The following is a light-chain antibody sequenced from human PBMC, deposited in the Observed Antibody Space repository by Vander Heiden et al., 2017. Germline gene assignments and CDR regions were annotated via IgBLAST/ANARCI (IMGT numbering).Light chain of an antibody. Sequence: QSVLTQPPSLSGTPGQRVIISCSGSNSNIGRNPVNWFQQLPGTAPKLLIYTYNQRPSGVPDRFSGSRPGTPASLAISGLQSEDEADYYCAAWDDSLNGWVFGGGTRLTVL. CDR2: TYN. CDR1: NSNIGRNP. CDR3: AAWDDSLNGWV. J-gene: IGLJ3*02. V-gene: IGLV1-44*01.